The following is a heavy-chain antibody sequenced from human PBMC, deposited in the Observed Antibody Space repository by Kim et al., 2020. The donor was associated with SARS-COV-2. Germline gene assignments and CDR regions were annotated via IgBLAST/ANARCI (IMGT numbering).Heavy chain of an antibody. V-gene: IGHV4-30-2*05. D-gene: IGHD2-15*01. J-gene: IGHJ6*03. Sequence: SLKSRVTISVDTSKNQFSLKLSSVTAADTAVYYCARERSSVDYYYYYMDVWGKGTTVTVSS. CDR3: ARERSSVDYYYYYMDV.